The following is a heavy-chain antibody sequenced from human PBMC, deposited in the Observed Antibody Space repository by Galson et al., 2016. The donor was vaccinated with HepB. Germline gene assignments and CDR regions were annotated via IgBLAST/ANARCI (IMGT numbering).Heavy chain of an antibody. V-gene: IGHV1-69*01. CDR3: ARGRGLWFGEGTPYYGMDV. CDR1: GVTVSSNA. D-gene: IGHD3-10*01. Sequence: SCKASGVTVSSNAVSWVRQAPGQGLELMGGIIPILGTANYAQKFQGRVTITADESTRTAYMELSSLRSEDTAVYYCARGRGLWFGEGTPYYGMDVWGQGTTVTVSS. J-gene: IGHJ6*02. CDR2: IIPILGTA.